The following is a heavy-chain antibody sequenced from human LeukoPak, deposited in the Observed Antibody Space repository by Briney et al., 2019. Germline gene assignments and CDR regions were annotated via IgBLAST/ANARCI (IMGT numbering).Heavy chain of an antibody. CDR2: VYHSGIS. CDR1: GDSVSSGGYY. CDR3: ARVYGSGAPVRDFDY. V-gene: IGHV4-31*03. J-gene: IGHJ4*02. D-gene: IGHD3-10*01. Sequence: SETLPPTCSVSGDSVSSGGYYWSWVRQHPGKGLEWLGYVYHSGISYYNASPERRVTISIDTSKNQFSLNLTSVTAADTAVYYCARVYGSGAPVRDFDYWGRGTLVTVSS.